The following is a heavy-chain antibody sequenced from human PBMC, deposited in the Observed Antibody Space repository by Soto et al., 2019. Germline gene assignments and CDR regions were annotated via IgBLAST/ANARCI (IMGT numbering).Heavy chain of an antibody. V-gene: IGHV3-7*03. Sequence: GSLRLSGAASGFTFSSYWMSWVRQAPGKGLEWVANIKQDGSEKYYVDSVKGRFTISRDNAKNSLYLQMNSLRAEDTAVYYCARDHCTNGVCLYYYYGMDVWGQGTTVTVSS. CDR2: IKQDGSEK. D-gene: IGHD2-8*01. J-gene: IGHJ6*02. CDR1: GFTFSSYW. CDR3: ARDHCTNGVCLYYYYGMDV.